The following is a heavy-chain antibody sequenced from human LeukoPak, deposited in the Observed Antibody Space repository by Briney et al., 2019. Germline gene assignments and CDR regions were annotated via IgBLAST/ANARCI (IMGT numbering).Heavy chain of an antibody. CDR1: GFTVSSNY. V-gene: IGHV3-53*01. D-gene: IGHD4-17*01. J-gene: IGHJ3*02. Sequence: PGGSLRLSCAASGFTVSSNYMSWVRQAPGKGLEWVSIIYSGGSTYYADSVKGRFTISRDNSKNTLYLQMNSLRAEDTAVYYCARTRYDAFDIWGQRTMVTVST. CDR2: IYSGGST. CDR3: ARTRYDAFDI.